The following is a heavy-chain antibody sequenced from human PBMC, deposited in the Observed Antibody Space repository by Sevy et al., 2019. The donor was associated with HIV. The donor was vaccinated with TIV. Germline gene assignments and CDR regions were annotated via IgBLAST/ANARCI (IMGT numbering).Heavy chain of an antibody. CDR1: GGSISSYY. CDR3: ARGLYSGSYYYFDY. D-gene: IGHD1-26*01. V-gene: IGHV4-59*01. CDR2: IYYSGST. J-gene: IGHJ4*02. Sequence: SETLSLTCTVSGGSISSYYWSWIRQPPGKGLEWIGYIYYSGSTNYNPSLKSRVTISVDTSKNQFSRKLSSVTAADTAVYYCARGLYSGSYYYFDYWGQGTLVTVSS.